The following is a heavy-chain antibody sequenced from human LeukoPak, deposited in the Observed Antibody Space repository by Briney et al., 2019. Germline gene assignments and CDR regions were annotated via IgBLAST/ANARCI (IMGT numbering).Heavy chain of an antibody. CDR3: AKGVAAAVAFDY. V-gene: IGHV3-23*01. CDR1: GFTFSSYA. Sequence: GGSLRPSCAASGFTFSSYAMSWVRQAPGKGLEWVSAISGSGGSTYYADSVKGRFTISRDNSKNTLYLQMNSLRAEDTAVYYCAKGVAAAVAFDYWGQGTLVTASS. CDR2: ISGSGGST. D-gene: IGHD6-13*01. J-gene: IGHJ4*02.